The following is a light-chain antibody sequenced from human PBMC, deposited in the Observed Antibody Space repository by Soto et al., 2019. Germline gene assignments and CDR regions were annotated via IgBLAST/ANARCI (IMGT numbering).Light chain of an antibody. V-gene: IGKV3-20*01. CDR1: QSYGSDD. CDR2: CAS. CDR3: QQYSGSSST. J-gene: IGKJ2*01. Sequence: EIVLTQSPGTLSWSPVERATLSCRSSQSYGSDDLVWYPQTPGQALRLLIYCASSRATGIPERFSGSRSGSDFALIISRLEPEEFSVYYCQQYSGSSSTFGQGNKLEIK.